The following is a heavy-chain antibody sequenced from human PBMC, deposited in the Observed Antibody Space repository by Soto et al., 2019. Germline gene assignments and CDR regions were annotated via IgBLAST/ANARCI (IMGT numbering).Heavy chain of an antibody. J-gene: IGHJ3*02. Sequence: SLKVSCKASGGTFSSYAISWVRQAPGQGLEWRGGIIPIVGTANYSEKFQGRVTITADKSTSTAYMELSSLRSEDTAVYYCARVVTYYYDSSGPRGDYDAFDIWGQGTMVTVSS. CDR1: GGTFSSYA. D-gene: IGHD3-22*01. CDR3: ARVVTYYYDSSGPRGDYDAFDI. CDR2: IIPIVGTA. V-gene: IGHV1-69*06.